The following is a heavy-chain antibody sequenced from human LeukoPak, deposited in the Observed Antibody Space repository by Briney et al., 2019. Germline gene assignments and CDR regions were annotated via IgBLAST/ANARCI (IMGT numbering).Heavy chain of an antibody. Sequence: GGSLRLSCAASGFTFSSYAMSWVRQAPGKGLEWVSAISGSGGSTYYADSVKGRFTISRDNSKNTLYLQMNSLRAEDTAVYYCALNPQSLGFSWFDPWGQGTLVTVSS. CDR1: GFTFSSYA. J-gene: IGHJ5*02. V-gene: IGHV3-23*01. CDR3: ALNPQSLGFSWFDP. CDR2: ISGSGGST. D-gene: IGHD3/OR15-3a*01.